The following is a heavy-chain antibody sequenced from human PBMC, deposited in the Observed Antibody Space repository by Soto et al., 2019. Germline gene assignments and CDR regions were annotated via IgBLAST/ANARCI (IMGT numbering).Heavy chain of an antibody. CDR3: ARDLSHAWFRGVFSP. CDR2: IYYSGST. CDR1: GDSISGYY. J-gene: IGHJ5*02. D-gene: IGHD3-10*01. Sequence: QVQLQESGPGLVKPSETLSLICTVSGDSISGYYWSWIRQPPGKGLEWIGYIYYSGSTNYNLSLMSRVTISVDTSKNQFSLNLSSVTAADTVVYYCARDLSHAWFRGVFSPWGQGTLVTVSS. V-gene: IGHV4-59*01.